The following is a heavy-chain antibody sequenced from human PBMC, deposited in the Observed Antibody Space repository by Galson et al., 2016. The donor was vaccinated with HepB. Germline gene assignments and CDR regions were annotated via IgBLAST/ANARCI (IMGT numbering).Heavy chain of an antibody. CDR1: GYSFTNYW. Sequence: QSGAEVKKPGESLRISCKGSGYSFTNYWISWVRQMPGKGLEWMGRIDPSDSYTNYSPSFQGHVTISADKSISTASLQWSSLKASDTALYYCARLTGGDASGSFFDYWGQGTLITVSS. CDR2: IDPSDSYT. J-gene: IGHJ4*02. CDR3: ARLTGGDASGSFFDY. V-gene: IGHV5-10-1*01. D-gene: IGHD3-10*01.